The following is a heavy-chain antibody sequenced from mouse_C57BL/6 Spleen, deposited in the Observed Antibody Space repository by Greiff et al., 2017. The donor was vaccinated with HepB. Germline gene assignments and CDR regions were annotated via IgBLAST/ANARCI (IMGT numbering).Heavy chain of an antibody. CDR1: GYTFTDYY. D-gene: IGHD2-1*01. CDR3: ARFLYGNFLFDY. CDR2: IYPGSGNT. V-gene: IGHV1-76*01. Sequence: QVQLQQSGAELVRPGASVKLSCKASGYTFTDYYINWVKQRPGQGLEWIARIYPGSGNTYYNEKFKGKATLTAEKSSSTAYMQLSSLTSEDSAVYFCARFLYGNFLFDYWGQGTTLTVSS. J-gene: IGHJ2*01.